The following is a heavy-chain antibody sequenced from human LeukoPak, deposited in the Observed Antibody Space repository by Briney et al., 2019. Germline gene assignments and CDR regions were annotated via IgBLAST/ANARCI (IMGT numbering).Heavy chain of an antibody. V-gene: IGHV1-2*02. J-gene: IGHJ4*02. D-gene: IGHD3-16*02. Sequence: GASVKVSRKASGYTFTGYYMHWVRQAPGQGLEWMGWINPNSGGTNYAQKFQGRVTMTRDTSISTAYMELSRLRSDDTAAYYCARVNQGGYRYKPRRNYFDYWGQGTLVTVSS. CDR1: GYTFTGYY. CDR2: INPNSGGT. CDR3: ARVNQGGYRYKPRRNYFDY.